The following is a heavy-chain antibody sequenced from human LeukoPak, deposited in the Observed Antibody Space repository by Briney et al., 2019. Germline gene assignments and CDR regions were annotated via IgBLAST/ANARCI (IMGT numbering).Heavy chain of an antibody. CDR1: GYTFTGYY. D-gene: IGHD2-2*01. J-gene: IGHJ4*02. CDR2: INPNSGGT. V-gene: IGHV1-2*02. Sequence: ASVKVSCKASGYTFTGYYTHWVRQAPGQGLEWMGWINPNSGGTNYAQKFQGRVTMTRDTSISTAYMELSRLRSDDTAVYYCARESCSSTSCYAYEDYWGQGTLVTVSS. CDR3: ARESCSSTSCYAYEDY.